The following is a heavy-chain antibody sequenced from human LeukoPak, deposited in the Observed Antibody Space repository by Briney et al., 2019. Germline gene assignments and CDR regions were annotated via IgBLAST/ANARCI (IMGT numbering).Heavy chain of an antibody. V-gene: IGHV4-4*07. CDR3: ARERSGYSFTAYYYYYYMDV. Sequence: SETLSLTCAVSGYSISSGYYWSWIRQPAGKGLEWIGRIYTSGSTNYNPSLKSRVTMSVDTSKNQFSLKLSSVTAADTAVYYCARERSGYSFTAYYYYYYMDVWGKGTTVTVSS. J-gene: IGHJ6*03. CDR1: GYSISSGYY. CDR2: IYTSGST. D-gene: IGHD5-18*01.